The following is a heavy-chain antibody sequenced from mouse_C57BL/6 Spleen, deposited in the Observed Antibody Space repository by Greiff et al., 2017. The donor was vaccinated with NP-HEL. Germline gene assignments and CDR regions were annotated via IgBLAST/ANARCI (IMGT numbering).Heavy chain of an antibody. D-gene: IGHD1-1*01. CDR2: ISSGGDYI. CDR1: GFTFSSYA. V-gene: IGHV5-9-1*02. Sequence: EVQLVESGEGLVKPGGSLKLSCAASGFTFSSYAMSWVRQTPEKRLEWVAYISSGGDYIYYADTVKGRFTISRDNARNTLYLQMSSLKSEDTAMYYCTRGANYYGSSYVDYWGQGTTLTVSS. CDR3: TRGANYYGSSYVDY. J-gene: IGHJ2*01.